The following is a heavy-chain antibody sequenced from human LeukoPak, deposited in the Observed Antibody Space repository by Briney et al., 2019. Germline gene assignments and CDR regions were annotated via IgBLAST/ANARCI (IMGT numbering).Heavy chain of an antibody. CDR1: GFSFAYYA. Sequence: GGSLRLSRAASGFSFAYYAMHWVRQAPGKGLEWVSLITANGDSTYYADSVKGRFTISRDNSKNSLSLQMNSLRTEDTALYYCAKDIEAGTAGFSFDYWGQGTLAAVSS. CDR3: AKDIEAGTAGFSFDY. V-gene: IGHV3-43*02. CDR2: ITANGDST. D-gene: IGHD2-21*02. J-gene: IGHJ4*02.